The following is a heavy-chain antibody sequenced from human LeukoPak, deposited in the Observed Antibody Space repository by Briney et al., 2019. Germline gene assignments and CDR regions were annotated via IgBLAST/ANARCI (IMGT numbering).Heavy chain of an antibody. V-gene: IGHV1-69*05. CDR3: ARSTSITTPFDP. CDR2: IIPIFGTA. CDR1: GGTFSSYA. J-gene: IGHJ5*02. Sequence: ASVKVSCMASGGTFSSYAISWVRQAPGQGLEWMGGIIPIFGTANYAQKLQGRVTITTDESTSTAYMELSSLRSEDTAVYYCARSTSITTPFDPWGQGTLVTVSS. D-gene: IGHD3-10*01.